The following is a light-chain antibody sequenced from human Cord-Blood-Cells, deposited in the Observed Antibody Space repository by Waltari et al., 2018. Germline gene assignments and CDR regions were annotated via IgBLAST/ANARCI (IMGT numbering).Light chain of an antibody. CDR1: QSISSY. CDR3: QQSYSTPYT. CDR2: AAS. Sequence: DIQMTQSPSSLSASVGDSITITFRASQSISSYLNWYQQKPGKAPKLLIYAASSLQSGVPSRFSGSGSGTDFTLTISSLQPEDFATYYCQQSYSTPYTFGQGTKLEIK. J-gene: IGKJ2*01. V-gene: IGKV1-39*01.